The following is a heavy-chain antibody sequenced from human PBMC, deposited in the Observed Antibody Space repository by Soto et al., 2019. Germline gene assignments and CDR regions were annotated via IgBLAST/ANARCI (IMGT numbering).Heavy chain of an antibody. CDR3: AKDHGEFGVVIISGY. CDR2: ISGSGGST. V-gene: IGHV3-23*01. J-gene: IGHJ4*02. D-gene: IGHD3-3*01. CDR1: GFTFSSYA. Sequence: EVQLLESGGGLVQPGGSLRLSCAASGFTFSSYAMSWVRQAPGKGLEWVSAISGSGGSTYYADSVKGRFTISRDNSKNTLYLQMTSLRAEDTAVYYCAKDHGEFGVVIISGYWGQGTLVTVSS.